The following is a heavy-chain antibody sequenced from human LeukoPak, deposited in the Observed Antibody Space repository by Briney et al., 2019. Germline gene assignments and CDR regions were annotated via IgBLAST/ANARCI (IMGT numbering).Heavy chain of an antibody. D-gene: IGHD3-22*01. J-gene: IGHJ3*02. V-gene: IGHV4-59*08. CDR1: GGSISSYY. Sequence: SETLCLTCTVSGGSISSYYWSWIRQPPRKGLEWVGYIYYSGSTNYNPSLKSRVTISVDTSKNQFSLKLSSVTAADTAVYYCASRLPYYYDSSGYYLDAFDIWGQGTMVTVSS. CDR3: ASRLPYYYDSSGYYLDAFDI. CDR2: IYYSGST.